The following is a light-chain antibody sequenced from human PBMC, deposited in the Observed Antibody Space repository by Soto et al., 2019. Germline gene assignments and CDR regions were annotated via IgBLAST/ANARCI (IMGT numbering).Light chain of an antibody. CDR1: QSVTSTY. J-gene: IGKJ1*01. CDR2: GAS. CDR3: QQFDGSPRT. Sequence: EIVLTQSPDTLSLSPGARATLSCRASQSVTSTYLAWYQQKPGQAPRLLIYGASSRATGIPDRFIGSGSETDFTLTISRLAPEYLAVYYCQQFDGSPRTFGQGTKVEIK. V-gene: IGKV3-20*01.